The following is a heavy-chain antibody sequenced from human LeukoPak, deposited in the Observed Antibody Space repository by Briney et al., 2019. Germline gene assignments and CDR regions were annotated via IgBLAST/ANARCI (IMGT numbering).Heavy chain of an antibody. CDR2: INPNSGGT. J-gene: IGHJ6*02. D-gene: IGHD5-18*01. CDR3: ARDLDTAMVRYYYYYGMDV. Sequence: ASVKVSCKASGYTFTGYYMHWVRQAPGQGLEWMGWINPNSGGTNYAQKFQGRVTMTRDTSISAAYMEPSRLRSDDTAVYYCARDLDTAMVRYYYYYGMDVWGQGTTVTVSS. CDR1: GYTFTGYY. V-gene: IGHV1-2*02.